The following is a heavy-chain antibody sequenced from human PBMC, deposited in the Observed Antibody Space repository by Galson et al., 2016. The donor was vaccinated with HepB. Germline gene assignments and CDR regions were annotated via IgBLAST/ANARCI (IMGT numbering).Heavy chain of an antibody. Sequence: ETLSLTCTVSGGSISSRNYYWGWIRQPPGKGLEWVGSISYSGSIYYNPSLKTRVTISVDTSKNQFSLKLSSVTAADTALYYCARLCGSSASCYRASSRQNWFNPWGQGTLVTVSS. CDR3: ARLCGSSASCYRASSRQNWFNP. J-gene: IGHJ5*02. D-gene: IGHD2-2*01. V-gene: IGHV4-39*01. CDR2: ISYSGSI. CDR1: GGSISSRNYY.